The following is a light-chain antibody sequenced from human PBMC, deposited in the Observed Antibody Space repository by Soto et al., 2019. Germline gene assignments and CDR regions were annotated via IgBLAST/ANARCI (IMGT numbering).Light chain of an antibody. J-gene: IGKJ1*01. CDR1: ETIISW. V-gene: IGKV1-5*01. CDR2: DVP. CDR3: QHRGT. Sequence: DIQMTPSPSTLSASVGDRVAITCRTSETIISWLAWYQQKPGKAPNLLIYDVPTLESGVPSRFSAYGSGTECTLSISSLQPDDLATYYCQHRGTCGQGTKVEIK.